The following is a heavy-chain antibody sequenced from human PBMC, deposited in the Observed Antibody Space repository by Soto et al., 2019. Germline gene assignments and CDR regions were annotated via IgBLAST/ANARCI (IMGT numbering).Heavy chain of an antibody. CDR1: GFTFTSSA. CDR3: AAGIAAAGLDAFDI. V-gene: IGHV1-58*02. J-gene: IGHJ3*02. D-gene: IGHD6-13*01. CDR2: IVVGSGNT. Sequence: SVKVACKASGFTFTSSAMQWVRQDRGQRLEWIGWIVVGSGNTNYAQKFQERVTITRDMSTSTAYMELSSLRSEDTAVYYCAAGIAAAGLDAFDIWGQGTMVTVSS.